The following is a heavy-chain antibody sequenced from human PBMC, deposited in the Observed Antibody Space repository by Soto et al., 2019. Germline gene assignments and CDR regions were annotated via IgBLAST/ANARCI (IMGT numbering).Heavy chain of an antibody. Sequence: GGSLRLSCAASGFTFSSEAMSWVRQGPGKGLEWVSAISGSGGSTYYADSVKGRFTISRDNSKNTLYLQMNSLRAEDTAVYYCAKASGWFGEFDYWGQGTLVTVSS. CDR3: AKASGWFGEFDY. V-gene: IGHV3-23*01. CDR1: GFTFSSEA. CDR2: ISGSGGST. D-gene: IGHD3-10*01. J-gene: IGHJ4*02.